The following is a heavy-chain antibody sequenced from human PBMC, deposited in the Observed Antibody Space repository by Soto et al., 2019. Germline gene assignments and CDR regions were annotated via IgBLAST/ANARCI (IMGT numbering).Heavy chain of an antibody. CDR2: IIPLFGTP. CDR1: GGTFNTYG. D-gene: IGHD1-26*01. CDR3: AREGTSIVGTTYDYYYGLDV. V-gene: IGHV1-69*01. Sequence: QVQLVQSGAEVKKPGSSVKVSCKASGGTFNTYGITWVRQALGQGLEWMGVIIPLFGTPTYAQNFQGRISITADESPSTAYMELSSLRSDDTAVYYCAREGTSIVGTTYDYYYGLDVWGQGTTVTVSS. J-gene: IGHJ6*02.